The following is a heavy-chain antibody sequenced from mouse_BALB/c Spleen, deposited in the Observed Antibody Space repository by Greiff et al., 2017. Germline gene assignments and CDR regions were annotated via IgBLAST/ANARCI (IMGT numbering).Heavy chain of an antibody. V-gene: IGHV5-4*02. CDR1: GFTFSDYY. CDR3: ARALYYAMDY. J-gene: IGHJ4*01. CDR2: ISDGGSYT. Sequence: EVQLVESGGGLVKPGGSLKLSCAASGFTFSDYYMYWVRQTPEKRLEWVATISDGGSYTYYPDSVKGRFTISRDNAKNNLYLQMSSLKSEDTAMYYCARALYYAMDYWGQGTSVTVSS.